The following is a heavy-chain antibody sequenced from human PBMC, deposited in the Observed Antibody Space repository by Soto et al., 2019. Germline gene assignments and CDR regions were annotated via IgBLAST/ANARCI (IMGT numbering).Heavy chain of an antibody. V-gene: IGHV3-23*01. CDR2: ISGSGGTT. Sequence: EVQLLESGGGLVQPGGSLRLSCAASQFTFSSYAMSWVRQAPGKGLEWVSAISGSGGTTYYTDSGKGRFTISRVNSKNTLSVQRKSLRAEDRAIYYCAKDVGYSSGYGLDAWGQGTLVT. J-gene: IGHJ5*02. CDR1: QFTFSSYA. D-gene: IGHD6-19*01. CDR3: AKDVGYSSGYGLDA.